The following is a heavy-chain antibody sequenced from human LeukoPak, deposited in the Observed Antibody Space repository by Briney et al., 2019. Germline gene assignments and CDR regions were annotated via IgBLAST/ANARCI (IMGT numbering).Heavy chain of an antibody. V-gene: IGHV3-30-3*01. CDR1: GFTFSSYA. Sequence: GGSLRLSCAASGFTFSSYAMHWVRQAPGKGLEWVAVISYDGSNKYYADSVKGRFTISRDNSKNTLYLQMNSLRAEDTAVYYCARGSSGYPYFDYWGQGTLVTVSS. CDR3: ARGSSGYPYFDY. CDR2: ISYDGSNK. J-gene: IGHJ4*02. D-gene: IGHD3-22*01.